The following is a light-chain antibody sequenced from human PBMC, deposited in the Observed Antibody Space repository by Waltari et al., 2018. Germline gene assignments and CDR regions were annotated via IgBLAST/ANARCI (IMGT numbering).Light chain of an antibody. V-gene: IGLV2-11*01. CDR1: SSDITDYNS. Sequence: QFALTQPRSVSRSPGQSVTISCTASSSDITDYNSVSWYRQYPGKPPKFMIYAVSKRPSGVPDRFSGSRSGNTASLTISGLQVEDEGDYYCYSYVGSYTSVFGTGTKVTVL. CDR3: YSYVGSYTSV. J-gene: IGLJ1*01. CDR2: AVS.